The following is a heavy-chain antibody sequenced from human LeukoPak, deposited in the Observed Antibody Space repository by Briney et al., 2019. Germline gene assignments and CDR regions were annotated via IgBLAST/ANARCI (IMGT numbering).Heavy chain of an antibody. CDR1: GGSISGYY. CDR2: IYYSENT. J-gene: IGHJ4*02. CDR3: TRRVAVAGTPKASFDY. V-gene: IGHV4-59*08. D-gene: IGHD6-19*01. Sequence: SETLSLTCTVSGGSISGYYWSWIRQPPGKGLEWIGYIYYSENTNYNPSLKSRVTISLDTSKNQFSLKLSSLTTADTAVYFCTRRVAVAGTPKASFDYWGQGILVTVSS.